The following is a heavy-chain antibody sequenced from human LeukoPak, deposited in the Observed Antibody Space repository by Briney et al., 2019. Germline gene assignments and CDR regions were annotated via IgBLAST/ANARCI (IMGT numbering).Heavy chain of an antibody. CDR1: GFTFSSYW. J-gene: IGHJ4*02. CDR3: ASHFPFFDY. CDR2: ISGGGDDT. D-gene: IGHD3-3*02. Sequence: SGGSLRLSCAASGFTFSSYWMSWVRQAPGKGLEWVSAISGGGDDTYYADSVKGRFTISRDNSKNTLYLQMNSLRAEDTAVYYCASHFPFFDYWGQGTLVTVSS. V-gene: IGHV3-23*01.